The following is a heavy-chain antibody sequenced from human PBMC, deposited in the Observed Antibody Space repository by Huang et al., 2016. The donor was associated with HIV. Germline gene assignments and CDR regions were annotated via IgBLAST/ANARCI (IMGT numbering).Heavy chain of an antibody. CDR2: IYYSGCT. D-gene: IGHD3-3*01. CDR1: GGSISGSSYY. Sequence: QLQLQESGPGLVKPSETLSLTCTVSGGSISGSSYYWGWIRQPPGKGLEWIGNIYYSGCTYYNPSLKSGVTISVEPSKKQFSLKLRSVTAADTAVYYCASGGNFVEFWCQGTPVTFSS. J-gene: IGHJ4*02. CDR3: ASGGNFVEF. V-gene: IGHV4-39*01.